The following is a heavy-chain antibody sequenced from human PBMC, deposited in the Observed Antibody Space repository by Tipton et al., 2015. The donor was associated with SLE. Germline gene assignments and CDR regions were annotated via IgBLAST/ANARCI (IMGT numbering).Heavy chain of an antibody. CDR2: IYAGDSDT. Sequence: QSGPEVKKPGESLRISCKGSGYSFTNYWIGWARQVPGKGLEWVGIIYAGDSDTRFSPSFQGQVTISADTSIGTVYLQWSSLKASDTGMYYCARQDQRGYYYYGMDVWGQGTTVTVSS. CDR3: ARQDQRGYYYYGMDV. CDR1: GYSFTNYW. J-gene: IGHJ6*02. D-gene: IGHD3-3*01. V-gene: IGHV5-51*01.